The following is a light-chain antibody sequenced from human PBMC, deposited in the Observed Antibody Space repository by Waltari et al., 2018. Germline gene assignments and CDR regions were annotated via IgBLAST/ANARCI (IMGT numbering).Light chain of an antibody. Sequence: DIVMTQSPLSLPVTPGEPASISCRSSQSLLHSNGYSYLAWYLQKAGQAPQLPIYLGSIRASGVPDRFSGSGSGTDFTLKISSVEAEDVGVYYCMQTLQTPFTFGPGTKVDIK. V-gene: IGKV2-28*01. CDR1: QSLLHSNGYSY. CDR2: LGS. J-gene: IGKJ3*01. CDR3: MQTLQTPFT.